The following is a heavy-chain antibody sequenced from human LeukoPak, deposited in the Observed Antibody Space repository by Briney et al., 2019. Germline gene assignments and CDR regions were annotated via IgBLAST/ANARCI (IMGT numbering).Heavy chain of an antibody. J-gene: IGHJ4*02. CDR3: ARDPGSYFAY. Sequence: PQTLSLTCSVSGGFISVNYWSWIRHPAGKGLEWIGRIHSSGSPDYNPSLKSRLTMSLDKSKNRFSLKLNSVTAADTAVYYCARDPGSYFAYWGQGTLVTVSS. CDR1: GGFISVNY. CDR2: IHSSGSP. V-gene: IGHV4-4*07. D-gene: IGHD3-10*01.